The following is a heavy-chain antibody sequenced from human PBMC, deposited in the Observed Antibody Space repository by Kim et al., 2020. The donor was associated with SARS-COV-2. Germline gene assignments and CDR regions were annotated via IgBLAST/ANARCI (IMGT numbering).Heavy chain of an antibody. CDR3: ARGDDSSGYRLMLDAFDI. J-gene: IGHJ3*02. V-gene: IGHV3-48*03. CDR2: ISSSGSTI. Sequence: GGSLRLSCAASGFTFSSYEMNWVRQAPGKGLEWVSYISSSGSTIYYADSVKGRFTISRDNAKNSLYLQMNSLRAEDTAVYYCARGDDSSGYRLMLDAFDIWGQGTMVTVSS. D-gene: IGHD3-22*01. CDR1: GFTFSSYE.